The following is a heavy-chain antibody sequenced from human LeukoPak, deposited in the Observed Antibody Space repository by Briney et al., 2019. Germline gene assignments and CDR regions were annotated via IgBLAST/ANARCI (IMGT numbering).Heavy chain of an antibody. J-gene: IGHJ4*02. CDR1: AFSLSAYN. Sequence: GSLRLSCAASAFSLSAYNMNWVRQAPGKGLEWVSSISYTGTYIYYADSVKGRFTISRDNAQNSLYLQMNSLRAEDTAIYYCVRDRGTYRPIDYWGQGTLVTVSS. V-gene: IGHV3-21*04. D-gene: IGHD1-26*01. CDR2: ISYTGTYI. CDR3: VRDRGTYRPIDY.